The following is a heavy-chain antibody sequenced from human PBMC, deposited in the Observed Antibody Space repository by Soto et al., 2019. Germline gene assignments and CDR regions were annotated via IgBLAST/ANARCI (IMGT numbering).Heavy chain of an antibody. V-gene: IGHV6-1*01. J-gene: IGHJ6*01. D-gene: IGHD5-18*01. CDR1: GDIVSSNSAA. Sequence: LSLTCAISGDIVSSNSAAWNCIRHSPSRGLEWLGRTYYRSKWYNDYPISVKGRITINPDTSKNRFSLQLNSVTPEDTALYYCATAPGPAYTYGSYYYFLHGMEVWGQGTTVSVSS. CDR2: TYYRSKWYN. CDR3: ATAPGPAYTYGSYYYFLHGMEV.